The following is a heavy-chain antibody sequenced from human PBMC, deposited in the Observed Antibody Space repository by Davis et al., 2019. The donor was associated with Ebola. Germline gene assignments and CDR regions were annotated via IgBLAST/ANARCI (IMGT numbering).Heavy chain of an antibody. J-gene: IGHJ4*02. D-gene: IGHD4-17*01. CDR3: ARGITVTTWGFDY. Sequence: GESLKISCAASGFIFSNYWMSWVRQAPGKGPEWVAIIKQDGGEKYYVDSVKGRFTISRDNAKNSLYLQMNSLRAEDTAVYYCARGITVTTWGFDYWGQGTLVTVSS. V-gene: IGHV3-7*01. CDR1: GFIFSNYW. CDR2: IKQDGGEK.